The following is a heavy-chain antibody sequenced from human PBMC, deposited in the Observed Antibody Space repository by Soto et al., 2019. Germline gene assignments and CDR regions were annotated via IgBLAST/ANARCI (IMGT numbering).Heavy chain of an antibody. CDR1: GGSFSGYY. CDR2: INHSGST. CDR3: ARWGWYYDSSGYRRYSSYSGMDV. J-gene: IGHJ6*02. Sequence: PSETLSLTCAVYGGSFSGYYWSWIRQPPGKGLEWIGEINHSGSTNYNPSLKSRVTISVDTSKNQFSLKLSSVTAADTAVYYCARWGWYYDSSGYRRYSSYSGMDVWGQETTLTVSS. V-gene: IGHV4-34*01. D-gene: IGHD3-22*01.